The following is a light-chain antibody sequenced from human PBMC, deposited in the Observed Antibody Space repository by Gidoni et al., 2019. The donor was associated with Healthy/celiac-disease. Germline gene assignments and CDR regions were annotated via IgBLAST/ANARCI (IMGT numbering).Light chain of an antibody. CDR2: AAS. J-gene: IGKJ3*01. Sequence: DIQMTQSPSSLSASVGDSVTITRRASQSIRSYLNWYQQKPGKAPKLLTYAASSLQSGVPSRFSGSGSGTDFTLTISSLQPEDFATYYCQQSYSTLPTFGPGTKVDIK. CDR3: QQSYSTLPT. V-gene: IGKV1-39*01. CDR1: QSIRSY.